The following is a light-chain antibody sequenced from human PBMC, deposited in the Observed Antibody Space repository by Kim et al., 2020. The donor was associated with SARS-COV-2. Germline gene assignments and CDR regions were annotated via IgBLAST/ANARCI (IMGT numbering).Light chain of an antibody. Sequence: DIQMTQSPSTLSASVGDRVTITCRASQSISTWLAWYQQKPGKPPKSLIYKASTLESGVPSTFSGSGSGTEFTLTISSLQPDDFATYDCQQYNSFPYTFGQGTKLEI. CDR2: KAS. CDR1: QSISTW. CDR3: QQYNSFPYT. V-gene: IGKV1-5*03. J-gene: IGKJ2*01.